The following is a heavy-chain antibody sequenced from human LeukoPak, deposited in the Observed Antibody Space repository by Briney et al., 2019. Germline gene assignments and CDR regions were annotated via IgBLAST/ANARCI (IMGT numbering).Heavy chain of an antibody. CDR1: GGSISSYH. Sequence: SETLSLACTVSGGSISSYHWSWIRQPAGKGLEWIGRIYTSGSPNYNPSLKSRVTISVDSSKTQFFLKLISVTAADTAVYYCATSYYASSSYYSNYWGQGTLVTVSS. CDR2: IYTSGSP. J-gene: IGHJ4*02. V-gene: IGHV4-4*07. CDR3: ATSYYASSSYYSNY. D-gene: IGHD3-22*01.